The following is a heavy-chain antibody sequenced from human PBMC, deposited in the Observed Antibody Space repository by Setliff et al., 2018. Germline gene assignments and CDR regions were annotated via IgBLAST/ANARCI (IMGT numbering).Heavy chain of an antibody. J-gene: IGHJ4*02. Sequence: SETLSLTCTVYGGSFSDYYWGWVRQPPGKGLEWIGEINHSGSTNYIPSLKSRLTISVDTSKNQFSPKLSSVTAADTAMYYCRFWSGYYKNDYWGQGTLVTAPQ. CDR3: RFWSGYYKNDY. CDR1: GGSFSDYY. V-gene: IGHV4-34*01. D-gene: IGHD3-3*01. CDR2: INHSGST.